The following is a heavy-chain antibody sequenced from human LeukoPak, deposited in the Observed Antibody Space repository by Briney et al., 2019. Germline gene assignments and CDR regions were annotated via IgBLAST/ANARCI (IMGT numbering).Heavy chain of an antibody. V-gene: IGHV1-2*02. CDR3: ARDTRSSYLQYYFDY. Sequence: ASVKVSCKASGYTFTDYYMHWVRQAPGQGLEWIGWISPDSGRTGFAQKFQGRVAMTRDTSISTAYMELSRLGYDDTAVYYCARDTRSSYLQYYFDYWGQGTLVTVSS. D-gene: IGHD6-6*01. CDR2: ISPDSGRT. J-gene: IGHJ4*02. CDR1: GYTFTDYY.